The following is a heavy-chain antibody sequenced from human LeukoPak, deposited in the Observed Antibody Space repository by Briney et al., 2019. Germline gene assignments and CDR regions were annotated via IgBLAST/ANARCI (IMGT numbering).Heavy chain of an antibody. D-gene: IGHD5-12*01. V-gene: IGHV3-23*01. CDR1: GFTFSNYA. J-gene: IGHJ4*02. CDR2: VIGSSGST. CDR3: AKGGYDYIEIGYFDY. Sequence: GGSLRLSCAASGFTFSNYAMNWVRQAPGKGLEWVSVVIGSSGSTNYADSVKGRFTISRDNSKNTLYLEMNSLTAEDTAIYYCAKGGYDYIEIGYFDYWGQGTLVTVSS.